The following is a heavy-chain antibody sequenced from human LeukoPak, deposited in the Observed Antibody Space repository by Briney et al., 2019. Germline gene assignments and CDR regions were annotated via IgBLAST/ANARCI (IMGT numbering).Heavy chain of an antibody. D-gene: IGHD3-22*01. J-gene: IGHJ5*02. CDR2: IKSKTDGGTT. V-gene: IGHV3-15*01. Sequence: GGSLRLSCAASGFTFSNAWMSWVRQAPGKGLEWVGRIKSKTDGGTTDYAAPVKGRFTISRDDSKNTLYLQMNSLKTEDTAVYYCTDSPKRVMVVVTWGQGTLVTVSS. CDR3: TDSPKRVMVVVT. CDR1: GFTFSNAW.